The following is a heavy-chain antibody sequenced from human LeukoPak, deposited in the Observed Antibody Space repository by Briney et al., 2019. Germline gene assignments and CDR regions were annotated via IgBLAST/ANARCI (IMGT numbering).Heavy chain of an antibody. Sequence: PSETLSLTCTVSDGSITSYYWTWIRQPPGKGLEWIGYIYYSGSTNYNPSLKSRVTISVDTSKNQFSLKLSSVTAADTAVYYCARGYGGPDYWGQGTLVTVSS. CDR2: IYYSGST. J-gene: IGHJ4*02. CDR1: DGSITSYY. V-gene: IGHV4-59*01. CDR3: ARGYGGPDY. D-gene: IGHD4-23*01.